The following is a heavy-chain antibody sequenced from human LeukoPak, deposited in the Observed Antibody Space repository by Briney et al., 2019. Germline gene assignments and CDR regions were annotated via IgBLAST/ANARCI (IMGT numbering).Heavy chain of an antibody. Sequence: ASVKVSCKASGYTFTNYHMHWVRQAPGQGLEWMGMINPSGGSTSYTQKFQGRVTMTRDTSTSTVYMKLSSLRSEDTAVYYCAKRSTPGYSNKWCLDFWGQGTLVTVSS. CDR2: INPSGGST. V-gene: IGHV1-46*01. CDR1: GYTFTNYH. CDR3: AKRSTPGYSNKWCLDF. D-gene: IGHD6-13*01. J-gene: IGHJ4*02.